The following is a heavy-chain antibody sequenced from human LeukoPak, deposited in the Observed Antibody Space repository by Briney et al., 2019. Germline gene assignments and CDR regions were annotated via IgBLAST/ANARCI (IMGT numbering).Heavy chain of an antibody. CDR2: IRYDGSNK. J-gene: IGHJ4*02. CDR1: GFTFSSYA. V-gene: IGHV3-30*02. CDR3: AKDSYYYDSSGYPYFDY. Sequence: PGGSLRLSCAASGFTFSSYAMHWVRQAPGKGLEWVAFIRYDGSNKYYADSVKGRFTISRDNSKNTLYLQMNSLRAEDTAVYYCAKDSYYYDSSGYPYFDYWGQGTLVTVSS. D-gene: IGHD3-22*01.